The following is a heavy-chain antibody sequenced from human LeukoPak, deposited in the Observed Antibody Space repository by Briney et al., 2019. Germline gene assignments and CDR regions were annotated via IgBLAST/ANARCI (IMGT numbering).Heavy chain of an antibody. Sequence: SETLSLTCTVSGGSISSYYWNWVRQPPGKGLEWIGFIYYSGNTNYNPSLKSRVTISVDTSKYQFSLRLSSVTAADTAVYYCARDDRVSGTFLRWFDPWGQGTLVTVSS. J-gene: IGHJ5*02. V-gene: IGHV4-59*01. D-gene: IGHD1-26*01. CDR1: GGSISSYY. CDR3: ARDDRVSGTFLRWFDP. CDR2: IYYSGNT.